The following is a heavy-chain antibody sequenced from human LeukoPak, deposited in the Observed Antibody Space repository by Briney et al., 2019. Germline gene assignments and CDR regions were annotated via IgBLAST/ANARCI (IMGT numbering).Heavy chain of an antibody. CDR3: ATPHCSSTSCSDAFDI. Sequence: PGGSLRLSCAASGFTFSSYAMHWVRQAPGKGLEYVSAISSNGGSTYYANSVKGRFTISRDNSKSTLYLQMGSLRAEDTAVYYCATPHCSSTSCSDAFDIWGQGTMVTVSS. J-gene: IGHJ3*02. V-gene: IGHV3-64*01. CDR2: ISSNGGST. D-gene: IGHD2-2*01. CDR1: GFTFSSYA.